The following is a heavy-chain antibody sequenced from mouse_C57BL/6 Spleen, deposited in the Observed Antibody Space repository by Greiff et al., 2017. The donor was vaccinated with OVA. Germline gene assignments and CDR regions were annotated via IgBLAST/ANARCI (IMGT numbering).Heavy chain of an antibody. CDR1: GYTFTDYY. CDR2: INPNNGGS. V-gene: IGHV1-26*01. D-gene: IGHD2-5*01. Sequence: EVQLQQSGPELVKPGASVKISCKASGYTFTDYYMNWVKQSHGKSLEWIGDINPNNGGSSYNQKFKGKATLTADKSSSTAYMELRSLTSEDSAVYYCARRYSNYQAWFAYWGQGTLVTVSA. CDR3: ARRYSNYQAWFAY. J-gene: IGHJ3*01.